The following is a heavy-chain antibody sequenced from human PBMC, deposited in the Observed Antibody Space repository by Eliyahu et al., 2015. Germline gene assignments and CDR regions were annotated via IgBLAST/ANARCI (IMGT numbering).Heavy chain of an antibody. CDR1: GDRVXSNYAT. CDR2: TYYRSKWYN. Sequence: QVQLQQSGPGLVKPSQTLSLTCAVSGDRVXSNYATWNWIRQSPSRGLEWLGRTYYRSKWYNDYAVSVKSRITINTDTPKNRFSLQLNSVTPEDTAVYYCARSFDYHDNSFSLDSWGQGTLVTVSS. J-gene: IGHJ4*02. D-gene: IGHD4-23*01. CDR3: ARSFDYHDNSFSLDS. V-gene: IGHV6-1*01.